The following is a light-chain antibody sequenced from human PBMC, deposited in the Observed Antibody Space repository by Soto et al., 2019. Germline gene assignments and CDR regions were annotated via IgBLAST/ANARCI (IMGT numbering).Light chain of an antibody. CDR2: DAS. J-gene: IGKJ1*01. V-gene: IGKV3-11*01. CDR3: QQRSNWPPWT. Sequence: EIVLTQSPATLSLSPGERATLSCRASQSVSSYLAWYQQKPGQAPRLLIYDASNRATGIQARFSGSGSGTYFTLTISSLEPEDFAVYYCQQRSNWPPWTFGQGTKVEIK. CDR1: QSVSSY.